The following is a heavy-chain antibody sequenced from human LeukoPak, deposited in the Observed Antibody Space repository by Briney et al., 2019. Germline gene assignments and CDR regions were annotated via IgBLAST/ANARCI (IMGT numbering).Heavy chain of an antibody. Sequence: SVKVSCKASGGTFSSYAISWVRQAPGQGLEWMGRIIPILGIANYAQKFQGRVTITADRSTSTAYMELSSLRSEDTAVYYCVCRGNTFGGVIEVYWGQGTLVTVSS. CDR2: IIPILGIA. J-gene: IGHJ4*02. CDR1: GGTFSSYA. V-gene: IGHV1-69*04. CDR3: VCRGNTFGGVIEVY. D-gene: IGHD3-16*02.